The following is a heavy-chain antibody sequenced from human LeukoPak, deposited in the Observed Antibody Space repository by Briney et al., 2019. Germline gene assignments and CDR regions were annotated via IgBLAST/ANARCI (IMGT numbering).Heavy chain of an antibody. V-gene: IGHV3-48*03. CDR1: GFTFSSYE. J-gene: IGHJ6*04. CDR2: ISSSSGSTI. Sequence: PGGSLRLSCAASGFTFSSYEMNWVRQVPGKGLEWVSYISSSSGSTIYYADSVKGRFTISRDNAKNSLYLQMNSLRAEDTAVYYCAELGITMIGGVWGKGTTVTISS. CDR3: AELGITMIGGV. D-gene: IGHD3-10*02.